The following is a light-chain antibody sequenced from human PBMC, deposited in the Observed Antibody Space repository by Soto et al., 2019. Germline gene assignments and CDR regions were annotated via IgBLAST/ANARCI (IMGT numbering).Light chain of an antibody. J-gene: IGLJ2*01. Sequence: QSVLTQSPSASGTPGQRVSISCSGSTSNIGTNTVSWYQHVPGTAPKLLIYCNAQRPSAVSGRFSGSKSGTSASLAISGLLSEDEADYYCATWDDSLNVVFGGGTKLTVL. CDR2: CNA. V-gene: IGLV1-44*01. CDR1: TSNIGTNT. CDR3: ATWDDSLNVV.